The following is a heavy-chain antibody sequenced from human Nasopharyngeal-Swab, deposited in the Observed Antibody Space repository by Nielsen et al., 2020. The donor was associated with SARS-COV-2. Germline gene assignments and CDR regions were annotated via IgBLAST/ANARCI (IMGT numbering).Heavy chain of an antibody. V-gene: IGHV5-51*03. CDR1: GYRLPSYW. CDR2: IYPGESET. J-gene: IGHJ6*03. Sequence: GGSRRLSCKGSGYRLPSYWIGWLRQMHGKGLEWMGIIYPGESETRYSPSFQGQVTISADQSINTAYLQWSSLKASDTAMYFCARGGQPFYYYYMDVWGKGTTVTVSS. D-gene: IGHD3-16*01. CDR3: ARGGQPFYYYYMDV.